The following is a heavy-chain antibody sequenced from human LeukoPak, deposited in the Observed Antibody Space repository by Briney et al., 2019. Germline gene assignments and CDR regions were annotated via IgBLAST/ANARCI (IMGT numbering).Heavy chain of an antibody. Sequence: AASVKVSCKAYGGTFSSDAISWVRQAPGQGLEWMGGITPIFGTANYAQKFQGRVTINADEFTNTVYMELRSLRSEDTAVYYCATGAPDTAKTLNDYWGQGTLVTVSS. CDR2: ITPIFGTA. CDR1: GGTFSSDA. CDR3: ATGAPDTAKTLNDY. V-gene: IGHV1-69*13. D-gene: IGHD5-18*01. J-gene: IGHJ4*02.